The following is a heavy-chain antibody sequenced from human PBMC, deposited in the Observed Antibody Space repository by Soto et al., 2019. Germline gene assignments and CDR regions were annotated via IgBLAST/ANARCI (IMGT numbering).Heavy chain of an antibody. CDR3: ARDGRARDCSGATCYFRSSWFDT. Sequence: ASVKVSCKASGYTFTDYYIHWVRQAPGQGLEWMGWINPNSGGANFAQKFQGRVSLTRDTSTSTAYMQLRSLISDDTAVYYCARDGRARDCSGATCYFRSSWFDTWGQGTLVTVSS. D-gene: IGHD2-15*01. CDR2: INPNSGGA. J-gene: IGHJ5*02. CDR1: GYTFTDYY. V-gene: IGHV1-2*02.